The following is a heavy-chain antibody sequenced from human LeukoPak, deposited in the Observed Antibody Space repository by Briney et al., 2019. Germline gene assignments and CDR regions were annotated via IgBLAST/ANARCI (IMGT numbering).Heavy chain of an antibody. CDR2: ISYDGSNK. CDR3: AKDNVVVYYYYGMDV. CDR1: GFTFSSYG. V-gene: IGHV3-30*18. Sequence: GGSLRLSCAASGFTFSSYGMHWVRQAPGKGLEWVAVISYDGSNKYYADSVKGRFTISRDNSKNTLYLQMNSLRAEDTAVYYCAKDNVVVYYYYGMDVWGQGTTVTVSS. D-gene: IGHD2-15*01. J-gene: IGHJ6*02.